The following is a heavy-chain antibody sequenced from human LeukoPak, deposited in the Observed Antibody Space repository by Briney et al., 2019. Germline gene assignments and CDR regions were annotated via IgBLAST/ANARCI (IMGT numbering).Heavy chain of an antibody. CDR1: GGSISSYY. CDR3: TRVAYGDNSKHFDY. CDR2: IYHSGST. J-gene: IGHJ4*02. V-gene: IGHV4-59*04. D-gene: IGHD4-23*01. Sequence: SETLSLTCTVSGGSISSYYWSWIRQPPGKGLEWIGYIYHSGSTYYNPSLKSRVTISVDTSKNQFSLTLTSVTAADTAVYYCTRVAYGDNSKHFDYWGQGTLVTVSS.